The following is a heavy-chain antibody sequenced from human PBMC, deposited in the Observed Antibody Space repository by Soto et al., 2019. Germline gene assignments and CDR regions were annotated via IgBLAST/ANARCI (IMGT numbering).Heavy chain of an antibody. CDR1: GFTFSSYA. D-gene: IGHD5-18*01. J-gene: IGHJ4*02. Sequence: AGGSLRLSCAASGFTFSSYAMSWVRQAPGKGLEWVSAISGGGGSTYYADSVKGRFTISRDNSKNTLYLQMNSLRAEDTAVYYCAKERIQLWLIGYFDYWGQGTLVTVSS. CDR2: ISGGGGST. CDR3: AKERIQLWLIGYFDY. V-gene: IGHV3-23*01.